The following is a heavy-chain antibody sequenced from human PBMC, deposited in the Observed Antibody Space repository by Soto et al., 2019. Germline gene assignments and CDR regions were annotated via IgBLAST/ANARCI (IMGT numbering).Heavy chain of an antibody. Sequence: GESLKISCQASGYSFSNFWIAWVRQMPGEGLEWLGIIYPDDFDTRYSPSFLGQVTISAVKSIKTTYLQWSSLKASDTAIYFCASPVLVKSTMNYFDLWGQGTLVTVSS. V-gene: IGHV5-51*01. CDR3: ASPVLVKSTMNYFDL. J-gene: IGHJ4*02. CDR2: IYPDDFDT. CDR1: GYSFSNFW. D-gene: IGHD2-8*02.